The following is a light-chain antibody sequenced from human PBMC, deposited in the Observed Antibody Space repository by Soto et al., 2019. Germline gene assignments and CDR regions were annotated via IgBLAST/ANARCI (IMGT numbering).Light chain of an antibody. J-gene: IGKJ4*01. Sequence: AIQMTQSPSSLSSSVGDRVTITCRASQGIRNDLGWYQQKPGKAPKLLIYGVSSLQSDVPSRFSGSGSGKDFTLTISSLQPEDFATYYCLQDDSYPLTFGGGTKVEIK. CDR3: LQDDSYPLT. V-gene: IGKV1-6*01. CDR2: GVS. CDR1: QGIRND.